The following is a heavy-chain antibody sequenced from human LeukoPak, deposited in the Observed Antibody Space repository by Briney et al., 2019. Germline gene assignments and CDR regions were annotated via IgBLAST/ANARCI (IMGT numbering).Heavy chain of an antibody. CDR1: GFTFSSYG. D-gene: IGHD3-10*01. J-gene: IGHJ4*02. V-gene: IGHV3-23*01. CDR3: ARDSSMLRGPLVIYYFDF. CDR2: INDSGGST. Sequence: GGSLRLSCAASGFTFSSYGMSWVRQAPGKGLEWVSGINDSGGSTYYADSVKGRFTISRDNSKNTLYLQMNSLRVEDTAVYYCARDSSMLRGPLVIYYFDFWGQGTLVTVSS.